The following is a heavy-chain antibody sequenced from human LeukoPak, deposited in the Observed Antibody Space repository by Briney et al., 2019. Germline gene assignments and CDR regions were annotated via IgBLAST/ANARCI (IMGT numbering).Heavy chain of an antibody. J-gene: IGHJ4*02. Sequence: SEALSLTCTVSGGSISGYYWSWIRQPPGKGLEWIGNIYDSGSSNYNPSLKSRVTISLDTSKNQFSLRLTSVTAADTAVYYCARAPNFDILTGYYFDYWGRGTLVTVSS. CDR3: ARAPNFDILTGYYFDY. CDR2: IYDSGSS. CDR1: GGSISGYY. V-gene: IGHV4-59*01. D-gene: IGHD3-9*01.